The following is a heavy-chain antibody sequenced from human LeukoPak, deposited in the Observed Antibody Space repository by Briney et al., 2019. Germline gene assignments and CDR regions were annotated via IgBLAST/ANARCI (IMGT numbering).Heavy chain of an antibody. CDR2: ISDYNGNT. CDR1: GYTFTSYG. CDR3: ARDLSLPRRGYYDSSGNLDY. D-gene: IGHD3-22*01. J-gene: IGHJ4*02. V-gene: IGHV1-18*01. Sequence: ASVKVSCKASGYTFTSYGISWVRQAPGQGLEWMGWISDYNGNTNYAQKLQGRVTMTTDASTSTAYMELRSLRSDDTAVYYCARDLSLPRRGYYDSSGNLDYWGQGTLVTVSS.